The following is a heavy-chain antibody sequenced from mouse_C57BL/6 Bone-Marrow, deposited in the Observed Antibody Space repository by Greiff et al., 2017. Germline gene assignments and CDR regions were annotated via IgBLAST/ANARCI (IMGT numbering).Heavy chain of an antibody. V-gene: IGHV1-82*01. D-gene: IGHD1-1*01. J-gene: IGHJ2*01. Sequence: QVQLQQPGPELVKPGASVKISCKASGYAFSSSWMNWVKQRPGQGLEWIGRIYPGDGDTNYNGKFKGKATLTADKSSSTAYMQLSSLTSEDSAVYFCARPYYYGSSFFDYWGQGTTLTVSS. CDR2: IYPGDGDT. CDR3: ARPYYYGSSFFDY. CDR1: GYAFSSSW.